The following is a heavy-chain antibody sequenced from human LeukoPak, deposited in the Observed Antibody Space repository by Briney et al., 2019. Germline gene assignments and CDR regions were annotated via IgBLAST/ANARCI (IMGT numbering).Heavy chain of an antibody. J-gene: IGHJ4*02. V-gene: IGHV1-69*13. D-gene: IGHD3-22*01. Sequence: SVKVSCKXSGGTFSSYAISWVRQAPGQGLEWMGGIIPIFGTANYAQKFQGRVTITADESTSTAYMELSSLRPEDTAVYYCACRYYYDSSGYYYYWGQGTLVTVSS. CDR1: GGTFSSYA. CDR2: IIPIFGTA. CDR3: ACRYYYDSSGYYYY.